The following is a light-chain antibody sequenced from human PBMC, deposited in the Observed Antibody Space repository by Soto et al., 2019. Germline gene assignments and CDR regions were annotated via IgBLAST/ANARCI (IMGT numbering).Light chain of an antibody. V-gene: IGKV3-15*01. CDR3: QQYNLWPPL. Sequence: EIVLTQSPGTLSLSPGERATLSCRASQTVSSGYLAWYQQRPGQAPRLLIYAASTRATGVPARFSGSGSGTEFTLTISSLQSEDFAVYYCQQYNLWPPLFGQGTRLEIK. J-gene: IGKJ5*01. CDR1: QTVSSGY. CDR2: AAS.